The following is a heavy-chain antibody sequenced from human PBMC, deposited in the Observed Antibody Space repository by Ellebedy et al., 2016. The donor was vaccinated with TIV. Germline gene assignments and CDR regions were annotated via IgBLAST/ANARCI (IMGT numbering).Heavy chain of an antibody. V-gene: IGHV3-48*01. Sequence: PGGSLRLSCVASGFSFSTYCMSWVRQAPGKGLEWVSYITSTSSTIHYADSVKGRFTIARDNAKNSLYLQMNRLRAEDTAVYYCVRDPHALDFWGQGTMVTVSS. CDR2: ITSTSSTI. CDR1: GFSFSTYC. CDR3: VRDPHALDF. J-gene: IGHJ3*01.